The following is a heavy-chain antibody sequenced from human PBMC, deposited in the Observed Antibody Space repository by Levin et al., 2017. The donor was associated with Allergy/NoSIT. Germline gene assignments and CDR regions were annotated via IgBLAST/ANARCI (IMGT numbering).Heavy chain of an antibody. CDR3: ARDHGPGYFDY. D-gene: IGHD6-13*01. Sequence: KASETLSLTCAVSGDSISGGGYSWTWIRQTPGKGLEWIGYIYHSGSTYYNPSLKSRVTISVDWSKNQFSLTLSSVTAADTAVYYCARDHGPGYFDYWGQGILVSVSS. V-gene: IGHV4-30-2*01. J-gene: IGHJ4*02. CDR1: GDSISGGGYS. CDR2: IYHSGST.